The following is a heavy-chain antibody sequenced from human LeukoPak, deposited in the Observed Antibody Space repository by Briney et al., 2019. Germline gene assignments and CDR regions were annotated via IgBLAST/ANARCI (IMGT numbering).Heavy chain of an antibody. CDR3: ARDAVAGGGLDV. J-gene: IGHJ6*02. Sequence: GVSLRLSCASSGFSFSSYGMHWVRQAPGKGLEWVTGIWYDGSNKYYADSVKGRFTISRDNSKNTLNLQMNSLRVEDTAVYYCARDAVAGGGLDVWGQGTTVTVSS. CDR2: IWYDGSNK. V-gene: IGHV3-33*01. D-gene: IGHD2-15*01. CDR1: GFSFSSYG.